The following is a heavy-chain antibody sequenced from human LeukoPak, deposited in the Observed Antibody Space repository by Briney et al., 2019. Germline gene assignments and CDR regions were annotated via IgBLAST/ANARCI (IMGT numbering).Heavy chain of an antibody. CDR1: GGSISSYY. CDR3: ARDPRSGKYAAWFDP. CDR2: IYTSGST. J-gene: IGHJ5*02. D-gene: IGHD5-12*01. V-gene: IGHV4-4*07. Sequence: SETLSLTCTVSGGSISSYYWSWIQQPAGKGLEWIGRIYTSGSTNYNPSLKSRVTMSVDTSKNQFSLKLSSVTAADTAVYYCARDPRSGKYAAWFDPWGQGTLVTVSS.